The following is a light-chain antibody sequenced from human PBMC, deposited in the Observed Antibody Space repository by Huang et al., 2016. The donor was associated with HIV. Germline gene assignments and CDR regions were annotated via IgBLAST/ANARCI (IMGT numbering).Light chain of an antibody. CDR3: QQHSNWPL. V-gene: IGKV3-11*01. CDR2: ATS. Sequence: ELVLTQSPATLSLSPGQRATLSCRASQSVSSYLAWYQQKPGQAPRLIIYATSKRATGVPARFSGSGSGTDFTLTINRLEPEDFAVYYCQQHSNWPLLGQGTKLEI. J-gene: IGKJ2*01. CDR1: QSVSSY.